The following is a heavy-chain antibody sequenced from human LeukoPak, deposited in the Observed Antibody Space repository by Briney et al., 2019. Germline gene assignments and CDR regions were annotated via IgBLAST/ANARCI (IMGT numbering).Heavy chain of an antibody. V-gene: IGHV3-30*02. J-gene: IGHJ4*02. CDR2: IRYDGSNK. CDR1: GFTFSSYG. Sequence: PGGSLRLSCAASGFTFSSYGMHWVRQAPGKGLEWVAFIRYDGSNKYYADSVKGRFTISRDNSKNTLYLQMNSLRAEDTAVYYCAKDILLWFGEYAPSFDYWGQGTLVTVSS. D-gene: IGHD3-10*01. CDR3: AKDILLWFGEYAPSFDY.